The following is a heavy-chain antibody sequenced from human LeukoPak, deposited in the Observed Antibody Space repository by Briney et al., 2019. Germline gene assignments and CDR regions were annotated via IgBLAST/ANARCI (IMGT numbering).Heavy chain of an antibody. V-gene: IGHV1-69*13. CDR1: GYTFTSYY. Sequence: SVKVSCKASGYTFTSYYMHWVRQAPGQGLEWMGGIIPIFGTANYAQKFQGRVTITADESTSTAYMELSSLRSEDTAVYYCARVFGSVDSIAAAGTHYMDVWGKGTTVTISS. J-gene: IGHJ6*03. CDR2: IIPIFGTA. CDR3: ARVFGSVDSIAAAGTHYMDV. D-gene: IGHD6-13*01.